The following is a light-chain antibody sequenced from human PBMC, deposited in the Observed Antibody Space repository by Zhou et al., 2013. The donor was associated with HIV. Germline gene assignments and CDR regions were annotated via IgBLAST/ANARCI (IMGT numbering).Light chain of an antibody. CDR3: SSYSSSSTPVV. CDR1: NSDIGSNNY. Sequence: QSALTQPPSASGSPGQSVTISCTGTNSDIGSNNYVSWYQQYPGKAPKLIVCEVSKRPSGVPDRFSGSKSGNTASLTISGLQAEDEADYYCSSYSSSSTPVVFGGGTKLTVL. V-gene: IGLV2-8*01. J-gene: IGLJ2*01. CDR2: EVS.